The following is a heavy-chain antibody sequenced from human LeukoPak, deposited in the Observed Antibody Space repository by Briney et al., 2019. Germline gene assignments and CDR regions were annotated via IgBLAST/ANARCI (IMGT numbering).Heavy chain of an antibody. CDR1: GYTFTSYY. CDR3: ARDLLTMIVVVSPFGY. D-gene: IGHD3-22*01. CDR2: INPTGGST. V-gene: IGHV1-46*03. J-gene: IGHJ4*02. Sequence: DSVKVSCKASGYTFTSYYMHWVRQAPGQGLEWMGIINPTGGSTSYAQKSQGRVTMTRDTSTSTVYMELSSLRSEDTAVYYCARDLLTMIVVVSPFGYWGQGTLVTVSS.